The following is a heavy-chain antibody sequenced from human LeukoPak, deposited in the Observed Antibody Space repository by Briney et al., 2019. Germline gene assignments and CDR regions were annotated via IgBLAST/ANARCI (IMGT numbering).Heavy chain of an antibody. CDR2: IKQDESEK. J-gene: IGHJ6*03. CDR1: GFTVSSNY. D-gene: IGHD3-10*01. Sequence: GGSLRLSCAASGFTVSSNYMSWVRQAPGKGPEWVANIKQDESEKYSVDSVKGRFTISRDNAKNSVYLHMNSLRAEDTALYYCARLSAYYYGSYFYYYMDVWGKGTTVTVSS. V-gene: IGHV3-7*01. CDR3: ARLSAYYYGSYFYYYMDV.